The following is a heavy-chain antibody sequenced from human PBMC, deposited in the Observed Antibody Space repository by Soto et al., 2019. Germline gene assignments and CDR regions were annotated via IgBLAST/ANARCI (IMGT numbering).Heavy chain of an antibody. Sequence: SETLSLTCTVSGGSISSGDYYWSWIRQPPGKGLEWIGYIYYSGSTYYNPSLKSRVTISVDTSKNQFSLKLSSVTAADTAVYYCARDPGYGDYVFDYWGQGTLVTVSS. V-gene: IGHV4-30-4*01. CDR3: ARDPGYGDYVFDY. D-gene: IGHD4-17*01. CDR1: GGSISSGDYY. J-gene: IGHJ4*02. CDR2: IYYSGST.